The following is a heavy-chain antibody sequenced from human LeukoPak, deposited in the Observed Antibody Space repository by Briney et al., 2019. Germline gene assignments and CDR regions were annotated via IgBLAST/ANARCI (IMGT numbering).Heavy chain of an antibody. J-gene: IGHJ3*02. V-gene: IGHV3-13*01. CDR2: IGTAGVT. Sequence: GGSLRLSCAASGFTFSSYDMHWVRQATGKGLEWVSAIGTAGVTYYPGSVKGRFTISRENAKNSLYLQMNSLRAGDTAVYYCARGRLNPLGAFDIWGQGTMVTVSS. CDR1: GFTFSSYD. CDR3: ARGRLNPLGAFDI. D-gene: IGHD5/OR15-5a*01.